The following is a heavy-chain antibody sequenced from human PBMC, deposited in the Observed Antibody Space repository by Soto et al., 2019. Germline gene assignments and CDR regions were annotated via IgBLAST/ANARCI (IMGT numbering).Heavy chain of an antibody. D-gene: IGHD3-22*01. Sequence: PSETLSLTCTVSGASISRTNYYWGWIRQPPGKGLEWIGSIYYSGSTHYNPSLKSRVTMSVATSKNQLSLNLTSVTAANTAVYYCARHHTYYYDSGGYYYFDSWGQGTLVTVSS. CDR3: ARHHTYYYDSGGYYYFDS. V-gene: IGHV4-39*01. CDR1: GASISRTNYY. J-gene: IGHJ4*02. CDR2: IYYSGST.